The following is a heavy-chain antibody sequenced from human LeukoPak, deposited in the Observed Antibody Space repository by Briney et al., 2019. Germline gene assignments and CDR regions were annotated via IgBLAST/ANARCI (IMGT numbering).Heavy chain of an antibody. V-gene: IGHV4-4*07. CDR2: IYTSGST. CDR1: GASITSFH. D-gene: IGHD6-6*01. CDR3: ARKDGDY. J-gene: IGHJ4*02. Sequence: SETLSLTRAVSGASITSFHWTWFRQPAGRGLEWIGLIYTSGSTLYNPSLQSRVAMSVDVTKNQLSLKLSYVTAADAATYYCARKDGDYWGQGTLVTVSS.